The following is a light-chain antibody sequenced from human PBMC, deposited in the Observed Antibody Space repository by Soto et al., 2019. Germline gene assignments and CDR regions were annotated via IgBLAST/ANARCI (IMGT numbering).Light chain of an antibody. CDR2: DAL. J-gene: IGKJ4*01. V-gene: IGKV3-11*01. CDR1: QNIGTY. CDR3: QQRRNWPVT. Sequence: EIVLTQSPATLSLSPGGGATLFFWASQNIGTYLAWYQQKGGQAPRLVIFDALSRASGVPARFSGSGSGTDFTLAISSLEPEDFAIYYCQQRRNWPVTFGGGTKVEI.